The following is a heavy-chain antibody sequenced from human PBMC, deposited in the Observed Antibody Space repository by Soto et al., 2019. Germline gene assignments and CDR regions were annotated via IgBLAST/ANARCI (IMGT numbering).Heavy chain of an antibody. CDR3: ARARYYDFWSGYGTWFDP. Sequence: PSVKVSCKASGYTFTSYGISWVRQAPGQGLEWMGWISAYNGNTNYAQKLQGRVTMTTDTSTSTAYMELRSLRSDDTAVYYCARARYYDFWSGYGTWFDPWGQGTLVTVSS. D-gene: IGHD3-3*01. J-gene: IGHJ5*02. CDR2: ISAYNGNT. V-gene: IGHV1-18*01. CDR1: GYTFTSYG.